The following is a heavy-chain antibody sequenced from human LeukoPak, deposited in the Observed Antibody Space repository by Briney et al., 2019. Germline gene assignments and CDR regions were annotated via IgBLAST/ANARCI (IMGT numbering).Heavy chain of an antibody. Sequence: GGSLRLSCAASGFTFSSYWMHWVRQAPGKGLVWVSRINSDGSSTSYADSVNGRFTISRDNAKNTLYLQMNSLRAEDTAVYYCARSIVGATTVDYWGQGTLVTVSS. CDR1: GFTFSSYW. J-gene: IGHJ4*02. CDR2: INSDGSST. D-gene: IGHD1-26*01. V-gene: IGHV3-74*01. CDR3: ARSIVGATTVDY.